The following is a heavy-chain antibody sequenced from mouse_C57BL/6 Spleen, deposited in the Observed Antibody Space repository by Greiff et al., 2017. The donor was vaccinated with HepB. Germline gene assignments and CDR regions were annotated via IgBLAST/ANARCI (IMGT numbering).Heavy chain of an antibody. D-gene: IGHD1-1*01. CDR3: ARAYPLDYYGSSPYAMDY. V-gene: IGHV5-17*01. CDR2: ISSGSSTI. J-gene: IGHJ4*01. Sequence: EVQRVESGGGLVKPGGSLKLSCAASGFTFSDYGMHWVRQAPEKGLEWVAYISSGSSTIYYADTVKGRFTISRDNAKNTLFLQMTSLRSEDTAMYYCARAYPLDYYGSSPYAMDYWGQGTSVTVSS. CDR1: GFTFSDYG.